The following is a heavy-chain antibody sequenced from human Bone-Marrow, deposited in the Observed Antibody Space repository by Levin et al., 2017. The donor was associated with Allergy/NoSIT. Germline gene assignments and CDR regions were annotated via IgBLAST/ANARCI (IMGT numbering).Heavy chain of an antibody. V-gene: IGHV1-2*02. J-gene: IGHJ5*02. Sequence: GESLNISCKTSGYTFTGYALHWVRQAPGQGLEWMGYISPNSGGTNYDQRFQGRVTMTRDTSIDTAYMELSRLTSDDTAVYYCARVAEEGPWGQGTLVTVSS. CDR2: ISPNSGGT. CDR3: ARVAEEGP. CDR1: GYTFTGYA.